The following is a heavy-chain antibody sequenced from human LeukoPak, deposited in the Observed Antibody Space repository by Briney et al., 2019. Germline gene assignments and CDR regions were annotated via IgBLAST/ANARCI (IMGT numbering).Heavy chain of an antibody. D-gene: IGHD6-13*01. V-gene: IGHV3-21*01. CDR3: ARVRDSSSWYPQRDY. J-gene: IGHJ4*02. Sequence: KSGGSLRLSCAASGFTFSSYSMNWVRQAPGKGLEWVSSISSSSSYIYYADSVKGRFTISRDNAKNSLYLQMNSLRAEDTAVYYCARVRDSSSWYPQRDYWGQGTLVTVSS. CDR1: GFTFSSYS. CDR2: ISSSSSYI.